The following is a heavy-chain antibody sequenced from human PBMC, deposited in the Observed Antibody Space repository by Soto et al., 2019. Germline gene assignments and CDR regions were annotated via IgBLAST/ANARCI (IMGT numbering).Heavy chain of an antibody. CDR1: GFTFSSDS. D-gene: IGHD6-6*01. J-gene: IGHJ6*03. CDR2: ISSSSVYI. CDR3: ARRARPDFYYMDV. Sequence: GGSLRLSCAASGFTFSSDSMNWVRQAPGKGLEYVSSISSSSVYIYYADSVKGRFTISRDNSKNTLYLQMDSLRPEDMAVYYCARRARPDFYYMDVWGKGTTVTVSS. V-gene: IGHV3-21*01.